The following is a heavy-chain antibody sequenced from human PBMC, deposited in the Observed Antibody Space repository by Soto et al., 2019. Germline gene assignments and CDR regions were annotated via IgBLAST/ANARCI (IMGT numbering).Heavy chain of an antibody. Sequence: QVQLVESGGGVVQPGRSLRLSCAASGFTFSSYGMHWVRQAPGKGLEWVAVIWYDGTNKYYADSVKGRFTISRDNSKNTLYRQMNSLRADDTAVYSCARGGSEGHDYDYNDLDVWCQGTTVTVSS. V-gene: IGHV3-33*01. CDR2: IWYDGTNK. D-gene: IGHD2-15*01. CDR1: GFTFSSYG. CDR3: ARGGSEGHDYDYNDLDV. J-gene: IGHJ6*02.